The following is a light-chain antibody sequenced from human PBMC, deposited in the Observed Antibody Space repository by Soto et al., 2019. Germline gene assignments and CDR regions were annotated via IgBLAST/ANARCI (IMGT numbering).Light chain of an antibody. V-gene: IGKV1-5*03. Sequence: DIQMTQSPSTLSASVGDRVTMTCRASQSISGWLAWYQQKPGQAPKVLIYKTSTLDNGIPSRFIGTGSGTEFTLTISSLQPGDFATYYCQQYDRYPLTFGGGTKVEIK. CDR2: KTS. J-gene: IGKJ4*01. CDR3: QQYDRYPLT. CDR1: QSISGW.